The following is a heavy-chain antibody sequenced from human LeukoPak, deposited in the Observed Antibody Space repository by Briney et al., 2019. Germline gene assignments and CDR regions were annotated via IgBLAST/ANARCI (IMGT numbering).Heavy chain of an antibody. CDR3: ARWLDIEVLRLDVAYFDY. J-gene: IGHJ4*02. CDR1: GYTFTGYY. V-gene: IGHV1-2*02. D-gene: IGHD3-22*01. Sequence: ASVKVSCKASGYTFTGYYMHWVRQAPGRGLEWMGWINPNSGGTNYAQKFQGRVTMTRDTSISTAYMELSRLRSDDTAVYYCARWLDIEVLRLDVAYFDYWGQGTLVTVSS. CDR2: INPNSGGT.